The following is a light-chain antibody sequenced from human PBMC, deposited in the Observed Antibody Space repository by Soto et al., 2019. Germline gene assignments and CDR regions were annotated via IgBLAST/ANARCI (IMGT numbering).Light chain of an antibody. Sequence: QSVLTQPPSASATPGQRVTISCSGSSSNIGSNTVNWYQQLPGTAPKLLIYDNDERPSGVPARFSGSKSGTSASLAISGLQSEDEGDYYCATWDDSRNGYVFGPGTKVTVL. CDR1: SSNIGSNT. CDR2: DND. J-gene: IGLJ1*01. CDR3: ATWDDSRNGYV. V-gene: IGLV1-44*01.